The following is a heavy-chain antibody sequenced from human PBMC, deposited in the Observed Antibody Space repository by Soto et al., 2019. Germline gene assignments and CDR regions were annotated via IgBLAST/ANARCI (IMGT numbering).Heavy chain of an antibody. V-gene: IGHV4-61*01. CDR3: ASYSSGWYDVSY. Sequence: SETLSLTFTVSGGSVSIGNYYWSLIRQPPGKRMEWIGYIYYSGRKNYKTYLKSRVNISVDTSKNQFSMKLSSVTAADTAVYYCASYSSGWYDVSYWGQGTLVTVSS. CDR1: GGSVSIGNYY. CDR2: IYYSGRK. D-gene: IGHD6-19*01. J-gene: IGHJ4*02.